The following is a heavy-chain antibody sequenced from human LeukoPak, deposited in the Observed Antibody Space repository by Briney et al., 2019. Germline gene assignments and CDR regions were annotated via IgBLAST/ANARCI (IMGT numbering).Heavy chain of an antibody. CDR1: GYTFTGYY. J-gene: IGHJ4*02. V-gene: IGHV1-2*04. CDR3: ARGRRTPLLWFGDGEFDY. D-gene: IGHD3-10*01. CDR2: INPNSGGT. Sequence: ASVKVSGKASGYTFTGYYMHWVRQAPGQGLEWMGWINPNSGGTKYAQKFQGWVTMTRDTSISTAYMELSRLRSDDTAVYYCARGRRTPLLWFGDGEFDYWGQGTLVTVSS.